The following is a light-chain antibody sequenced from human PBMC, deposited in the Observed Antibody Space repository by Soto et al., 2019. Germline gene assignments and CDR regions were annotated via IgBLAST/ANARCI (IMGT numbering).Light chain of an antibody. Sequence: QSALIQPPSVSGSPGQSVTISCTGTSSDVGSYDYVSCYQQHPGTVPKPMIYKVNTQPSGVPDRFSGSKSGNTASMTISGLQAEDDADYECCSYTSSSPYVFGTRTRVPV. J-gene: IGLJ1*01. CDR1: SSDVGSYDY. V-gene: IGLV2-18*02. CDR2: KVN. CDR3: CSYTSSSPYV.